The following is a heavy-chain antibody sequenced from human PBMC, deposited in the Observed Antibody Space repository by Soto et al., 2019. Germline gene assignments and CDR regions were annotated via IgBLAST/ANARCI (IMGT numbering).Heavy chain of an antibody. CDR2: IKSKTDGGAT. D-gene: IGHD2-2*01. V-gene: IGHV3-15*01. CDR3: TADIAVIPTAIEY. J-gene: IGHJ4*02. Sequence: PGGSLRLSCAAFGFTFSNTWMNWVRQAPGTGPEWVGRIKSKTDGGATDYAAPVKGRFTISRDDSKNTLYLQMNSLKSEDTAVYYCTADIAVIPTAIEYWGQGTLVTVSS. CDR1: GFTFSNTW.